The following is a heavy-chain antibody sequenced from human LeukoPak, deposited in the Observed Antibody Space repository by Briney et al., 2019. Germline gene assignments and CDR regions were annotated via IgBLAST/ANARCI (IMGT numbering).Heavy chain of an antibody. CDR1: GYTFTSYY. Sequence: ASVKVSCKASGYTFTSYYMHWVRQAPGQGLEWMGIINPSGGSTSYAQKFQGRVTMTRDMSTSTAYMELRSLRSDDTAVYYCARDYYGPRDYWGQGTLVTVSS. CDR3: ARDYYGPRDY. J-gene: IGHJ4*02. V-gene: IGHV1-46*01. D-gene: IGHD4-17*01. CDR2: INPSGGST.